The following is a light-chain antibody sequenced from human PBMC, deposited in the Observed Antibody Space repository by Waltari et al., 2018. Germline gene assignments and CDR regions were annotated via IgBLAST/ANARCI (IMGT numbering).Light chain of an antibody. CDR1: SSDVGGYNY. J-gene: IGLJ3*02. CDR3: CSFAGSYTWV. V-gene: IGLV2-11*01. Sequence: QSALTQPRSVSGSPGQSVTISCTGTSSDVGGYNYVSWYQQHPGKAPKFMIYDVSERPSGVPGRFSGSKSGNTASLTISGLQAEDEADYYCCSFAGSYTWVFGGGTKLTVL. CDR2: DVS.